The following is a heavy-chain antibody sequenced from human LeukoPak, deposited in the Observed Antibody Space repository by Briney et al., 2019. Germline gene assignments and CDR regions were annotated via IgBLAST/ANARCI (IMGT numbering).Heavy chain of an antibody. CDR1: GFTFSSYG. CDR3: AKESYCYGSGSYSDY. J-gene: IGHJ4*02. CDR2: ISGSGGST. D-gene: IGHD3-10*01. V-gene: IGHV3-23*01. Sequence: GGSLRLSCAASGFTFSSYGMSWVRQAPGKGLEWVSAISGSGGSTYYADSVKGRFTISRDNSKNTMYLQMNSLRAEDTAVYYCAKESYCYGSGSYSDYWGEGTLVTVSS.